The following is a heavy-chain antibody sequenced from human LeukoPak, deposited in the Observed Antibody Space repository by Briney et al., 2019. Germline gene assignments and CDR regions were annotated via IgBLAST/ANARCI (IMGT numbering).Heavy chain of an antibody. CDR1: GFDFGNHA. D-gene: IGHD2-21*01. CDR2: ISTGGSYT. V-gene: IGHV3-21*01. CDR3: AICGGGACHKGYSDH. Sequence: GGSLTLSCAASGFDFGNHAMRWVRQAPGKGLEWVSSISTGGSYTHYADSLKGRFTISRDNAKNSLYLQMNSLRAEDTAVYYCAICGGGACHKGYSDHWGQGTLVTVSS. J-gene: IGHJ4*02.